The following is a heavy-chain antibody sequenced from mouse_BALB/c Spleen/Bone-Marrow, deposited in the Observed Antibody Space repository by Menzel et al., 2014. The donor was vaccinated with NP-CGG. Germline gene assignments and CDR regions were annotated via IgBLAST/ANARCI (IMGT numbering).Heavy chain of an antibody. CDR1: GFTFKTYA. CDR2: IRSKSNNYAT. D-gene: IGHD4-1*01. CDR3: VLGRDRFAY. Sequence: EVQGVESGGGMVQPKGSLKLSCAASGFTFKTYAMNWVRQTPGKGLEWVARIRSKSNNYATYYVDSVKDRFTISRDDSQSMLFLQMNNLKTEDTAMYYCVLGRDRFAYWGQGTLVTVSA. V-gene: IGHV10-1*02. J-gene: IGHJ3*01.